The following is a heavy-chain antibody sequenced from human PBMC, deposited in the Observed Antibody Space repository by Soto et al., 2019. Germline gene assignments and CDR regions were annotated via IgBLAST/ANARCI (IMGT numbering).Heavy chain of an antibody. D-gene: IGHD6-13*01. CDR3: VKDRWVDY. CDR1: GFTFSSYA. CDR2: ISSNGGST. J-gene: IGHJ4*02. Sequence: GGYLRLSCSVSGFTFSSYAMHWVRQAPGKGLEYVSSISSNGGSTYYADSVKGRFTISRDNSKNTLNLQMSSLTTEDTAVYYCVKDRWVDYWGQGTLVTVSS. V-gene: IGHV3-64D*06.